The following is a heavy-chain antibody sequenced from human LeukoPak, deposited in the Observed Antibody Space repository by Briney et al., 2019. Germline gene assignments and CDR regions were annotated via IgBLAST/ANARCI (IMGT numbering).Heavy chain of an antibody. Sequence: EASVKVSCKASGGTFSSYAISWVRQAPGQGLEWMGGIIPMSGTANYAQKFQGRVTITTDESTSTAYMELSSLRSEDTAVYYCARGIVVVPAALMVPYYYYMDVWGKGTTVTVSS. CDR2: IIPMSGTA. D-gene: IGHD2-2*01. J-gene: IGHJ6*03. CDR1: GGTFSSYA. CDR3: ARGIVVVPAALMVPYYYYMDV. V-gene: IGHV1-69*05.